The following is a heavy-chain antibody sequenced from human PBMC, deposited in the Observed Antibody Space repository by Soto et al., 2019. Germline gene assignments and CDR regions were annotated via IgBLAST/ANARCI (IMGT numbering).Heavy chain of an antibody. V-gene: IGHV3-9*01. CDR1: GLTFDDYA. CDR2: ISWNSGAK. CDR3: AREVAAGEYYDGLAV. J-gene: IGHJ6*02. Sequence: SVRLSCAASGLTFDDYAMHCVRQAPGKGLEWVSGISWNSGAKGYADSVKGRFTISRDNAKNSLYLQMSGLRAEDTALYYYAREVAAGEYYDGLAVWGQGSTVTVSS. D-gene: IGHD6-13*01.